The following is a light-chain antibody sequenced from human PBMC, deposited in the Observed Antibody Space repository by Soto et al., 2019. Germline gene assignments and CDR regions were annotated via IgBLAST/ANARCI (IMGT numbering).Light chain of an antibody. J-gene: IGLJ1*01. CDR1: SSNVGGYNY. CDR2: DVS. V-gene: IGLV2-14*03. CDR3: SSYTPSNTRQIV. Sequence: QSALTHPASVSGAPGQAITISYNGTSSNVGGYNYVSWYQHHPGKAPKLMIFDVSNRPSGVSNRFSGSKSGNTASLTISGLQPEDEADYYCSSYTPSNTRQIVFGTGTKVTVL.